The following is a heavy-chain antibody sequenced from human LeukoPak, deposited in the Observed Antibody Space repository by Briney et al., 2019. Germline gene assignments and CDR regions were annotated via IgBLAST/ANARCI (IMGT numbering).Heavy chain of an antibody. D-gene: IGHD2-2*02. CDR1: GFTFSSYA. J-gene: IGHJ4*02. Sequence: SGGSLRLSCAASGFTFSSYAMSWVRQAPGKGLEWVSSMSGSGDKTFYADSVKGRFTISRDNSKNTLYLQMNSLRVEDTAVYYCAKCYNSGMPGDYWGQGTLVTVSA. CDR3: AKCYNSGMPGDY. CDR2: MSGSGDKT. V-gene: IGHV3-23*01.